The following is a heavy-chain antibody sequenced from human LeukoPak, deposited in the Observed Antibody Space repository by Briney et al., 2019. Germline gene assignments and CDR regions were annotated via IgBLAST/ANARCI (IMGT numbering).Heavy chain of an antibody. CDR2: IYPSDSYT. V-gene: IGHV5-10-1*01. CDR3: ARHFYSGYDLIDY. CDR1: GFSFTTYL. J-gene: IGHJ4*02. Sequence: GGSLKISCQGSGFSFTTYLISWVRQMPGKGLEWMGRIYPSDSYTNYSPSFQGRVTISADKSISTAYLQLTSLRALDTAIYYCARHFYSGYDLIDYWGQGTLVTAS. D-gene: IGHD5-12*01.